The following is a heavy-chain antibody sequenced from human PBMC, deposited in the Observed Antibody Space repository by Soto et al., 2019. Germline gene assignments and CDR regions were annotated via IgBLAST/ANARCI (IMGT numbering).Heavy chain of an antibody. CDR3: AKDLVHIVVVTAPVNGMDV. V-gene: IGHV3-23*01. D-gene: IGHD2-21*02. Sequence: GGSLRLSCAASGFTFSSYAMSWVRQAPGKGLEWVSAISGSGGSTYYADSVKGRFTISRDNSKNTLYLKMNSLRAEDTAVYYCAKDLVHIVVVTAPVNGMDVWGQGTTVTVSS. CDR2: ISGSGGST. J-gene: IGHJ6*02. CDR1: GFTFSSYA.